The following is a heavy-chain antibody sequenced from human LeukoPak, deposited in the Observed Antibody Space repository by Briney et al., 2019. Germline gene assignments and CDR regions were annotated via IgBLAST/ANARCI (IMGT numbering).Heavy chain of an antibody. V-gene: IGHV3-21*01. CDR2: ISSSSSYI. CDR1: GFTFSSYS. J-gene: IGHJ4*02. D-gene: IGHD5-18*01. CDR3: ATSPVYSYGHPYYFDY. Sequence: GGSLRLSCAGSGFTFSSYSMNWVRQAPGKGPEWVSCISSSSSYIYYADSVKGRFTISRDNAKNSLYLQMNSLRAEDTAVYYCATSPVYSYGHPYYFDYWGQGTLVTVSS.